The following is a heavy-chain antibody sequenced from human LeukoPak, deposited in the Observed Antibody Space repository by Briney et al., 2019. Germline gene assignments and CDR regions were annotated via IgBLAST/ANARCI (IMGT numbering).Heavy chain of an antibody. D-gene: IGHD5-24*01. Sequence: ETLSLTCTVSGDSISSYYWSWVRQAPGKGLEWVSAISGSGGSTYYADSVKGRFTISRDNSKNTLYLQMNSLRAEDTAVYYCAKVGPRDGYREYFFNYWGQGTLVTVSS. J-gene: IGHJ4*02. V-gene: IGHV3-23*01. CDR1: GDSISSYY. CDR3: AKVGPRDGYREYFFNY. CDR2: ISGSGGST.